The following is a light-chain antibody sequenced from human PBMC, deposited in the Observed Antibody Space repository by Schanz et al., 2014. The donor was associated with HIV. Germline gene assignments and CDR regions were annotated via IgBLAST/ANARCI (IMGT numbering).Light chain of an antibody. CDR2: GAS. CDR3: QQYGSPPWT. V-gene: IGKV3-20*01. J-gene: IGKJ1*01. CDR1: QSVSSNF. Sequence: EIVLTQSPGTLSLSPGERATLSCRASQSVSSNFLAWYQQKPGQAPRLVIFGASNRATGIPDRFSGSESGTDFTLTISRVEPEDYAVYYCQQYGSPPWTFGQGTKVEVK.